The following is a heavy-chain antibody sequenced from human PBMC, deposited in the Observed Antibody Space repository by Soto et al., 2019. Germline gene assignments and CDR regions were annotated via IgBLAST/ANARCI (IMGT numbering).Heavy chain of an antibody. V-gene: IGHV3-23*01. CDR3: AKRLQFDYGSGSPGGY. CDR2: ISGSGGST. D-gene: IGHD3-10*01. CDR1: GFTFSSYA. J-gene: IGHJ4*02. Sequence: EVQLLESGGGLVQPGGSLRLSCAASGFTFSSYAMSWVRQAPGKGLEWVSAISGSGGSTYYADSVKGRFTISRDNSKNTLYLQMNSLRAEDTAVYYCAKRLQFDYGSGSPGGYWGQGTLVTVSS.